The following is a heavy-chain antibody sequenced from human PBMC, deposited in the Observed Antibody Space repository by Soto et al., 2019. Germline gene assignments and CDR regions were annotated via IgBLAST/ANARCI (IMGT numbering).Heavy chain of an antibody. D-gene: IGHD6-19*01. V-gene: IGHV4-31*03. Sequence: QAQLQESGPGLVKPSQTLSLTCTVSGGSISSGGYYWSWIRQHPGKGLEWIGYIYYSGSTYYNPSLKSRVTISVDTSKNQFSLKLSSVTAADTAVYYCARDSSGSNWFDPWGQGTLVTVSS. CDR2: IYYSGST. J-gene: IGHJ5*02. CDR1: GGSISSGGYY. CDR3: ARDSSGSNWFDP.